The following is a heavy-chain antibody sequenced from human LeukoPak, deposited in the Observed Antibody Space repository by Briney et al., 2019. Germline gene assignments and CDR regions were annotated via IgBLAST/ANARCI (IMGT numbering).Heavy chain of an antibody. Sequence: GGSLRLSCASSGFTFSSYCVTWIRQAPGKGLEWVANIKQDGSEKYYVDSVKGRFTISRDNAKNSLYLQMNSLRAEDTAVYYCARDTGGGYSCYDCWGQGTLVTVSS. CDR2: IKQDGSEK. CDR1: GFTFSSYC. CDR3: ARDTGGGYSCYDC. J-gene: IGHJ4*02. V-gene: IGHV3-7*01. D-gene: IGHD5-18*01.